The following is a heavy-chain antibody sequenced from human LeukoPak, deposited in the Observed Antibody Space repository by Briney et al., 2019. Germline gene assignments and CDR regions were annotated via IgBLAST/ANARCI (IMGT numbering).Heavy chain of an antibody. D-gene: IGHD6-19*01. CDR1: GGSISSEASY. V-gene: IGHV4-39*01. J-gene: IGHJ6*02. CDR3: ARLFSSGWEYHNGMDV. Sequence: SETLSLTCTVSGGSISSEASYWAWIRQPPGKALEWIGSIYYSESPYYNLSLKSRVTLSIDTSKNQFSLRLNSVTAADTAVFFCARLFSSGWEYHNGMDVWGQGTTITVSS. CDR2: IYYSESP.